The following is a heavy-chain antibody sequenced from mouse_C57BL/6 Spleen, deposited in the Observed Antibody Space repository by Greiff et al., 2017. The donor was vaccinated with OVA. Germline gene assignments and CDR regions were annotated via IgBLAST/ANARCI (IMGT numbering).Heavy chain of an antibody. CDR1: GYTFTSYW. Sequence: QVQLQQPGAELVRPGSSVKLSCKASGYTFTSYWMNWVKQRPIQGLEWIGNIDPSDSETHYNQKFKDKATLTVDKSSSTAYMQLSSLTSEDSAVYYCARRHNYYGSSYGWYFDVWGTGTTVTVSS. J-gene: IGHJ1*03. D-gene: IGHD1-1*01. CDR2: IDPSDSET. V-gene: IGHV1-52*01. CDR3: ARRHNYYGSSYGWYFDV.